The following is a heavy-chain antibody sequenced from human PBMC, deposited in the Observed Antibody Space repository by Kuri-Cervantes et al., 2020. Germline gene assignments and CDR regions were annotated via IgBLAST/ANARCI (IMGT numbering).Heavy chain of an antibody. CDR1: GFTFNTYA. J-gene: IGHJ6*03. Sequence: GESLKISCAASGFTFNTYAMNWVRQAPGKGLEWVSSIDDNGDNTYYVDSVKGRFTISRDNSKNMLYLQMNSLRAEDTAVYYCARRRYYYYYMDVWGKGTTVTVSS. CDR2: IDDNGDNT. CDR3: ARRRYYYYYMDV. V-gene: IGHV3-23*01.